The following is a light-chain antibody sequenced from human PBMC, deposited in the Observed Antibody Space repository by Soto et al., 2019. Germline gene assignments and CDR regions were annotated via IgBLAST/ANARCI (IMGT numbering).Light chain of an antibody. CDR3: QSYDSSLSGSV. CDR1: SSNIGAGYD. V-gene: IGLV1-40*01. J-gene: IGLJ2*01. CDR2: GNN. Sequence: QSVLTQPPSVSGAPGQRVTISCTGSSSNIGAGYDVHWYQLLPGTAPKLLIYGNNKRPSGVPDRFSGSKSGTSASLAITGLQAEDEAHYYCQSYDSSLSGSVFGGGTKLTVL.